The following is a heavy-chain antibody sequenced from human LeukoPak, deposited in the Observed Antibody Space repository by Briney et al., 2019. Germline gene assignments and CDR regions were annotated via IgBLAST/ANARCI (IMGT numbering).Heavy chain of an antibody. V-gene: IGHV3-30*18. CDR2: TSYDGSDT. J-gene: IGHJ4*02. Sequence: PGGSLRLSCATSGFTFSSYGMHWVRQAPGKGLEWVAVTSYDGSDTYYADSVKGRFTISRDNSRNTPYLQINSLRAEDTAVYYCAKDRWIRRVSLAGQDYWGEGTLVTVSS. D-gene: IGHD6-19*01. CDR1: GFTFSSYG. CDR3: AKDRWIRRVSLAGQDY.